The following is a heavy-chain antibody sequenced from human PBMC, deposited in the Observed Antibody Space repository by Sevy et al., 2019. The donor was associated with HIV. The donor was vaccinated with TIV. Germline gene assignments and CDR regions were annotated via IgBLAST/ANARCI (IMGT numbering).Heavy chain of an antibody. J-gene: IGHJ4*02. CDR2: ISGSGGST. V-gene: IGHV3-23*01. Sequence: GGSLRLSCTASGFTFSSYAMSWVRQAPGKGLEWVSAISGSGGSTYYAYSVKGRFTISRDNSKNTLYLQMNSLRAEDTAVYYCAKDRFAVAGRGDYWGQGTLVTVSS. CDR1: GFTFSSYA. D-gene: IGHD6-19*01. CDR3: AKDRFAVAGRGDY.